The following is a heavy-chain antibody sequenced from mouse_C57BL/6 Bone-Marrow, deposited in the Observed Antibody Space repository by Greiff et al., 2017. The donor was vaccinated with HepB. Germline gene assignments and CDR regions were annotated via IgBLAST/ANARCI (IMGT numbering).Heavy chain of an antibody. CDR3: TTLFFSSPYYFDY. V-gene: IGHV14-4*01. D-gene: IGHD1-3*01. CDR2: IDPENGDT. CDR1: GFNIKDDY. Sequence: VQLQQSGAELVRPGASVKLSCTASGFNIKDDYMHWVKQRPEQGLEWIGWIDPENGDTEYASKFQGKATITADTSSNTAYLQLSSLTSEYTAVYYCTTLFFSSPYYFDYWGQGTTLTVSS. J-gene: IGHJ2*01.